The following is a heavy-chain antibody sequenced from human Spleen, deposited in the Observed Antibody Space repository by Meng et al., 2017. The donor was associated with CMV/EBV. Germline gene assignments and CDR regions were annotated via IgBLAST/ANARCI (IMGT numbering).Heavy chain of an antibody. Sequence: ASVKVSCKASGYTFTTYFMHWVRQAPGQGLEWMGIINPTGGSTTYAQRFQGRVTMTRVTSTSTVYMEVSSLRSEDTAVYYCARGHYFGSGTYYEHDYYSYGMDVWGQGTTVTVSS. D-gene: IGHD3-10*01. J-gene: IGHJ6*02. CDR2: INPTGGST. CDR3: ARGHYFGSGTYYEHDYYSYGMDV. V-gene: IGHV1-46*01. CDR1: GYTFTTYF.